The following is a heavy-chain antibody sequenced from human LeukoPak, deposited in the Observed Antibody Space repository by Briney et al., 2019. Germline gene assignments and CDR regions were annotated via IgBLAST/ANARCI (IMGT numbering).Heavy chain of an antibody. CDR2: IWYDGSNK. CDR3: ARDRSPSSSWYYYYGMDV. D-gene: IGHD6-13*01. CDR1: GFTFSSYV. J-gene: IGHJ6*02. Sequence: PGGSLRLSCAASGFTFSSYVMHWVRQAPGKGLEWVAVIWYDGSNKYYAGSVKGRFTISRDNSKNTMYLQMNSLRAEDTAVYYCARDRSPSSSWYYYYGMDVWGQGTTVTVSS. V-gene: IGHV3-33*01.